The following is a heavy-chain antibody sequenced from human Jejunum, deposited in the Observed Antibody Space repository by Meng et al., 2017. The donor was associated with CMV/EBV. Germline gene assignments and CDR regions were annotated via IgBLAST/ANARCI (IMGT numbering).Heavy chain of an antibody. CDR2: INTGNGTT. CDR1: GYTFTSYA. CDR3: ARGIGNPFYFDY. D-gene: IGHD1-26*01. Sequence: KASGYTFTSYAIHWVRQAPGQRLDWLGWINTGNGTTEFLQNFQGRVTITMDTSASTVYMELSSLRSEDTAVYYCARGIGNPFYFDYWGQGTLVTVSS. J-gene: IGHJ4*02. V-gene: IGHV1-3*04.